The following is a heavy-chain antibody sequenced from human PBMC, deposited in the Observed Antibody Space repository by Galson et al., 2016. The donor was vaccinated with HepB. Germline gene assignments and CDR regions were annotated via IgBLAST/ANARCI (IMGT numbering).Heavy chain of an antibody. V-gene: IGHV4-34*01. J-gene: IGHJ3*02. D-gene: IGHD3-10*01. CDR2: INHSGNT. CDR1: GGSFSDSY. CDR3: ARGGRPRI. Sequence: ETLSLTCAVYGGSFSDSYWSWIRQPPGKGLEWIGEINHSGNTNYNPSLKSRVTISVDTSRNQFSLKLSSVTAADTAVYYCARGGRPRIWGQGTMVTVSS.